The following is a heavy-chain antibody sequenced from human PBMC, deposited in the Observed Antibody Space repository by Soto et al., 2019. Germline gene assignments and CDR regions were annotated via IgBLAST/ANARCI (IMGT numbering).Heavy chain of an antibody. Sequence: QVQLVESGGGVVQPGRSLRLSCAASGFTFSSYAMHWVRQAPGKGLEWVAVISYDGSNKYYAVSVKGRFTISRDNSKNPPYLQMNRLRAEDTAVYYCARGAXXXXXYSXFDYWGQGTLVTVSS. D-gene: IGHD2-15*01. J-gene: IGHJ4*02. CDR2: ISYDGSNK. CDR3: ARGAXXXXXYSXFDY. V-gene: IGHV3-30-3*01. CDR1: GFTFSSYA.